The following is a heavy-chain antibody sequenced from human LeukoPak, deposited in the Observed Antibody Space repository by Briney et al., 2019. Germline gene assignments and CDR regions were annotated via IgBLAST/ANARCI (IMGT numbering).Heavy chain of an antibody. J-gene: IGHJ6*03. CDR3: AKDRSGYCSSSHYYYYYMDV. Sequence: GRSLRLSCAASGFTFDDYAMHWVRQAPGKGLEWVSGISWNSGSIGYADSVKGRFTISRDNAKNSLYLQMNSLRAEDTALYYCAKDRSGYCSSSHYYYYYMDVWGKGTTVTVSS. CDR2: ISWNSGSI. V-gene: IGHV3-9*01. CDR1: GFTFDDYA. D-gene: IGHD6-6*01.